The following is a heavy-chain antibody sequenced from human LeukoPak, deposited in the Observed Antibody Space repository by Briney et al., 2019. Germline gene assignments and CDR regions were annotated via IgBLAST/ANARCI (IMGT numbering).Heavy chain of an antibody. V-gene: IGHV3-64*01. CDR3: ARGRKSGTYKYYFDY. CDR1: GFIFSTYA. Sequence: GGSLRLSCAGSGFIFSTYALHWVRQAPGKGLEYVSGISSNGGYIYYSNSVKGRFTIPRDNSKNTVYLQMGSLRAEDMAVYYCARGRKSGTYKYYFDYWGRGTLVTVSS. CDR2: ISSNGGYI. D-gene: IGHD1-26*01. J-gene: IGHJ4*02.